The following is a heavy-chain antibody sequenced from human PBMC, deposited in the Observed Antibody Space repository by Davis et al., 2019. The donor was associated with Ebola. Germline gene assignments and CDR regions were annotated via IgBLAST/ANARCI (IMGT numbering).Heavy chain of an antibody. Sequence: GGSLRLSCAASGFTFSSYWVRWVRQAPGKGLEWVANIKQDGSEKYYVDSVKGRFTISRDNAKNSLYLQMNSLRAEDTAVYYCARGLYDYVWGSYRYGYFDYWGQGTLVTVSS. V-gene: IGHV3-7*01. D-gene: IGHD3-16*02. CDR1: GFTFSSYW. CDR3: ARGLYDYVWGSYRYGYFDY. J-gene: IGHJ4*02. CDR2: IKQDGSEK.